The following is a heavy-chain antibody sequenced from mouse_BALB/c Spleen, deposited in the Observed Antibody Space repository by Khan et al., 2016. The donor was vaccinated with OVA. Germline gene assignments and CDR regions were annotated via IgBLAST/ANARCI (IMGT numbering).Heavy chain of an antibody. J-gene: IGHJ3*01. Sequence: QVQLQQSGAELARPGASVKMSCKASGYTFTSYTIHWIKERPGQGLEWIGYTNPSNGYTNYNQKFKDKATLTTDKSSTTAYLQLSSRTSDDSAVYNCVRDGAYHRNDGWFAYWGQGTLVTVSA. D-gene: IGHD2-14*01. V-gene: IGHV1-4*01. CDR1: GYTFTSYT. CDR3: VRDGAYHRNDGWFAY. CDR2: TNPSNGYT.